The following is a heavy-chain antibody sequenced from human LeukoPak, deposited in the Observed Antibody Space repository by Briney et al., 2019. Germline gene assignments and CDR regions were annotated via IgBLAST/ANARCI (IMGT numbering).Heavy chain of an antibody. J-gene: IGHJ4*02. CDR3: ARDPHSLDY. V-gene: IGHV3-48*01. CDR1: GFSFSSYS. Sequence: PGGSLRLSCTASGFSFSSYSMNWVRQAPRKGLEWVAYIAYTGTIHYADSVRGRFAISRDNAKSSLFLQLNSLRAEDTAVYYCARDPHSLDYWGQGTLVTVSS. CDR2: IAYTGTI.